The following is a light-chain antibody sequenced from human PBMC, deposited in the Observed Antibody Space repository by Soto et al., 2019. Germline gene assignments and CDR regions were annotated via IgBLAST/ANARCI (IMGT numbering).Light chain of an antibody. CDR3: PQYGSSPET. CDR2: DVS. V-gene: IGKV3-20*01. CDR1: QRVSSAY. Sequence: VSSQCPRTLSLSKGDNATRSCRASQRVSSAYLAGYQQKPGQAPRLLIYDVSSRATGVPDRCSGSGAGTDVTLTVSRLEPEDFAVYYCPQYGSSPETFGQGTKVDVK. J-gene: IGKJ1*01.